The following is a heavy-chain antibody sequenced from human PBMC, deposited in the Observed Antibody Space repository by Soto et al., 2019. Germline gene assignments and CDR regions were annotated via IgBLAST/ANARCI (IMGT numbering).Heavy chain of an antibody. J-gene: IGHJ6*02. CDR3: AKVLRVEPLDYGMDV. CDR1: GFTFSKYA. V-gene: IGHV3-30-3*01. Sequence: QMQLVESGGGAVRPGKSLRLSCAASGFTFSKYAMQWVRQAPGKGLEWVAVISGDASNRFYADSVRGRFTVSRDNSNNTLYLQLNGLRDEDTAVYFCAKVLRVEPLDYGMDVWGHGTTVRVSS. D-gene: IGHD1-1*01. CDR2: ISGDASNR.